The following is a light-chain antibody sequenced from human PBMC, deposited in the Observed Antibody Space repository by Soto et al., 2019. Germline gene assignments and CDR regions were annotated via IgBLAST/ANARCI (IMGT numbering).Light chain of an antibody. CDR2: EVI. CDR3: CSYAGSSVYV. J-gene: IGLJ1*01. V-gene: IGLV2-23*02. Sequence: ALTQVCSVSGSPWQAVTTFCTGTNSDVGTFNLVSWYQQHPGKAPRLMIYEVIKRPSGVSNRFSGSKSGNTASLTISGLQAEDEADYYCCSYAGSSVYVFGTGTKVTVL. CDR1: NSDVGTFNL.